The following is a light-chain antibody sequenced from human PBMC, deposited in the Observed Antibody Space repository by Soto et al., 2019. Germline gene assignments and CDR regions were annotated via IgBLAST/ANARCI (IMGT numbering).Light chain of an antibody. CDR2: AAS. V-gene: IGKV1-39*01. CDR3: QQCYSSPRT. Sequence: DIQMTQSPSTLSASVGDRVTITCRASQSISTYLHWYQQKVGRAPTLLIYAASSLQSGVPSRFSGGGSGTDFTLSISSLQPEDFAMYFCQQCYSSPRTFGQGTKVEIK. CDR1: QSISTY. J-gene: IGKJ1*01.